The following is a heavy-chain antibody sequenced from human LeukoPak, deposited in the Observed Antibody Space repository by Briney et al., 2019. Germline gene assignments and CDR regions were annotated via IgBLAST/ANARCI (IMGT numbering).Heavy chain of an antibody. CDR1: GFTFSSYA. CDR3: ARPPGTTVTTVFVY. D-gene: IGHD4-17*01. CDR2: ISGSGGST. Sequence: GGSLRLSCAASGFTFSSYAMSWVRQAPGKGPEWSSAISGSGGSTYYADSGKGLFTISRNNSKNTLYLQMNSLRAEDTAVYYCARPPGTTVTTVFVYWGQGTLVTVSS. V-gene: IGHV3-23*01. J-gene: IGHJ4*02.